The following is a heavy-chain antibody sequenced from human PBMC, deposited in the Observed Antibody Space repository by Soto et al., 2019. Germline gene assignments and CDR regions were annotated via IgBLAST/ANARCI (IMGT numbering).Heavy chain of an antibody. CDR2: IKQDGSEE. CDR3: ARTHGAYYAWDY. CDR1: GFTFSTYC. D-gene: IGHD3-10*01. J-gene: IGHJ4*02. V-gene: IGHV3-7*04. Sequence: EVQLVASGGGLVQPGGSLSLSCAASGFTFSTYCMSWVRQAPGKGLEWVANIKQDGSEEYYVDSVKGRFTISRSNAKNSLYLQMNSLRGEDTAVYYCARTHGAYYAWDYWGQGTLVTVSS.